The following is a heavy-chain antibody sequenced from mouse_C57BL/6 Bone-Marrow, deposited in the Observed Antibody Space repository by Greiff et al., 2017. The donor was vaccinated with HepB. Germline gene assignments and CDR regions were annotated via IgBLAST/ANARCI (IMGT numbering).Heavy chain of an antibody. CDR3: ARGSSYRWDFDV. V-gene: IGHV1-81*01. J-gene: IGHJ1*03. D-gene: IGHD1-1*01. CDR2: IYPRSGNT. Sequence: QVQLQQSGAELARPGASVKLSCKASGYTFTSYGISWVKQRTGQGLEWIGEIYPRSGNTYYNEKFKGKATLTADKSSSTAYMELRSLTAEDSAVYVCARGSSYRWDFDVWGTGTTVTVSA. CDR1: GYTFTSYG.